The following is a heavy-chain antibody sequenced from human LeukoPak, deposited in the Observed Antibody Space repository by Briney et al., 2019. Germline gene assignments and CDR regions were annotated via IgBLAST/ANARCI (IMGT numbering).Heavy chain of an antibody. J-gene: IGHJ4*02. CDR2: IYYSGST. CDR3: ARHAVTHYYFDY. V-gene: IGHV4-59*08. D-gene: IGHD4-23*01. CDR1: GDSISSYY. Sequence: PSETLSLTCTVSGDSISSYYWSWIRQPPGKGLEWIGFIYYSGSTSYNPSLKSRVTISVDTSKNQFSLNLSSVTVADTAVYYCARHAVTHYYFDYWGRGTLVTVSS.